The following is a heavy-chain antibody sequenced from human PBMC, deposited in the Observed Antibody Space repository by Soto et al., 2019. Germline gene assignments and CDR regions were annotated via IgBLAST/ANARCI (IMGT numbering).Heavy chain of an antibody. CDR2: IYWNSARI. V-gene: IGHV3-9*01. CDR3: IREMDAGGLDN. J-gene: IGHJ4*02. D-gene: IGHD3-16*01. Sequence: GGSLRLSCAASGFTFSNARMNWVRLSTVKCLGGVSGIYWNSARIDYADSVKGRFTISRDNAKNSLYLQMNSLKTEVTAFYYCIREMDAGGLDNWGQGTLVTVSS. CDR1: GFTFSNAR.